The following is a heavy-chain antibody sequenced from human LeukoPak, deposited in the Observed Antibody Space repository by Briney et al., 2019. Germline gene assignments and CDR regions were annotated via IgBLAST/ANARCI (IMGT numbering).Heavy chain of an antibody. Sequence: ASVKVSCKASGYTFTSYDINWVRQATGQGLEWMGWMNTNSGNTGYAQKFQGRVTMTRNTSISTAYMELSSLRSEDTAVYYCARGVAGSSSWHFDYWGQGTLVTVSS. J-gene: IGHJ4*02. CDR2: MNTNSGNT. CDR1: GYTFTSYD. V-gene: IGHV1-8*01. D-gene: IGHD6-13*01. CDR3: ARGVAGSSSWHFDY.